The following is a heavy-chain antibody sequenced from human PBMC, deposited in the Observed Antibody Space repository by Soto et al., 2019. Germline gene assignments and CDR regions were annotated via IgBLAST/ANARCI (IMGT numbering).Heavy chain of an antibody. CDR3: ARGYSYGYFDY. CDR1: GFTFSSYA. Sequence: QVQLVESGGGVVQPGRSLRLSCAASGFTFSSYAMHWVRQAPGKGLEWVAVISYDGSNKYYADSVKGRFTISRDNSKNTLYLQMNSLRAEDTAVYYCARGYSYGYFDYWGQGTLVTVSS. D-gene: IGHD5-18*01. V-gene: IGHV3-30-3*01. CDR2: ISYDGSNK. J-gene: IGHJ4*02.